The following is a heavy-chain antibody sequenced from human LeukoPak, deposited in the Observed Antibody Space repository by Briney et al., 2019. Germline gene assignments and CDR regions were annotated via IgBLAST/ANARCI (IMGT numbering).Heavy chain of an antibody. CDR3: SRVLATRNTPFDS. V-gene: IGHV3-21*06. J-gene: IGHJ4*02. CDR1: GFTFSDYT. D-gene: IGHD1/OR15-1a*01. Sequence: PGGSLRLSCAASGFTFSDYTMNGVRQAPGKGLEWVSSISRNRRYIYYADSVKGRFTSSRDNAKNTLFLQMNSLRAEDTAVYYCSRVLATRNTPFDSWGQGTLVTVSS. CDR2: ISRNRRYI.